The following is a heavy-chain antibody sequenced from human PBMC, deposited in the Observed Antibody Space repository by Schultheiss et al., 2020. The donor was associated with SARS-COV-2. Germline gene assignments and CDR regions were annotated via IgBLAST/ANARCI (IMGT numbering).Heavy chain of an antibody. V-gene: IGHV3-74*01. CDR1: GFTFSRFA. J-gene: IGHJ4*02. D-gene: IGHD6-19*01. CDR3: ARDEQWLALDY. Sequence: GGSLRLSCSASGFTFSRFAMHWVRQAPGKGLEWVSRINSDGSSISYADSVKGRFTISRDNSKNTLYLQMNSLRAEDTAVYYCARDEQWLALDYWGQGTLVTVSS. CDR2: INSDGSSI.